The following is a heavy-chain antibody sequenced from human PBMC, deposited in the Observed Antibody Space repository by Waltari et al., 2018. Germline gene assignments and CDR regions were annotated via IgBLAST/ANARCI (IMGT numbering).Heavy chain of an antibody. D-gene: IGHD2-21*01. J-gene: IGHJ4*02. V-gene: IGHV4-38-2*02. Sequence: QVHLQESGPGLVKASETLSLTCNVPGYFISSGYYWGWIRQPPGKGLEWIGTIYQTGNHSYKPSLKSGVTISVGTSKTQFSLQVRSVTAADTAVYYCARGSVMAHFDYWGQGTLVTVSS. CDR3: ARGSVMAHFDY. CDR2: IYQTGNH. CDR1: GYFISSGYY.